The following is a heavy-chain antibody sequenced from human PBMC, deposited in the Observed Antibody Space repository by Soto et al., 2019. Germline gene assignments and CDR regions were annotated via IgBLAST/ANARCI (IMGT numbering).Heavy chain of an antibody. CDR1: GSTFSSYT. CDR3: ARLAVAGTVDY. V-gene: IGHV1-69*12. CDR2: IIPSFGAA. D-gene: IGHD6-13*01. Sequence: QVRLVQSGAEVKKPGSSVKVSCKASGSTFSSYTISWVRQAPGQGLEWMGGIIPSFGAANYAQRFQARVTITADQSTSTAYMELGSLRSEDTAVYYCARLAVAGTVDYWGQGTLVTVSS. J-gene: IGHJ4*02.